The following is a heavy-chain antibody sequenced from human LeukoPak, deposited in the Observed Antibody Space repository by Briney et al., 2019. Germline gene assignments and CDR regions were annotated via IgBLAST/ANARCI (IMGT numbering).Heavy chain of an antibody. CDR2: LNPRSGAT. CDR1: GYTFVDYY. D-gene: IGHD5-12*01. J-gene: IGHJ4*02. V-gene: IGHV1-2*02. CDR3: ARDHRRGSTGYDMPAD. Sequence: VASVKVSCKASGYTFVDYYLYWVRQAPGQGLEWMGWLNPRSGATNYAQKLQARVTMTRDTSINTAYMELSRLRSDDTAVYYCARDHRRGSTGYDMPADWGQGTLVTVSS.